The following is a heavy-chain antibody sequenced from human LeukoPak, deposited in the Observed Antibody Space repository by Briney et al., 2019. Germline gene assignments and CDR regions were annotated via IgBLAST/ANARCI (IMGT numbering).Heavy chain of an antibody. CDR1: GDSVSSNSAA. D-gene: IGHD3-10*01. CDR3: ARDRSPFITMVRGVTNWFDP. Sequence: SQTLSLTCAISGDSVSSNSAAWNWIRQSPSRGREWLRRTYYRSKWYNDYAVSVKSRITINPDTSKNQFSLQLNSVTPEDTAVYYCARDRSPFITMVRGVTNWFDPWGQGTLVTVSS. CDR2: TYYRSKWYN. V-gene: IGHV6-1*01. J-gene: IGHJ5*02.